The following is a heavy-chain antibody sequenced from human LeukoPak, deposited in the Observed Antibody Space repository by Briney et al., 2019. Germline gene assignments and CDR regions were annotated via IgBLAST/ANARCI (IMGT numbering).Heavy chain of an antibody. CDR3: ARDVTYCSSTSCYTSTYYYYYMDV. CDR2: IYTSGST. D-gene: IGHD2-2*02. CDR1: GGSISSGSYY. Sequence: SQTLSLTCTVSGGSISSGSYYWSWIRQPAGKGLEWIGRIYTSGSTNYNPSLKSRVTISVDTSKNQFSLKLSSVTAADTAVYYFARDVTYCSSTSCYTSTYYYYYMDVWGKGTTVTVSS. V-gene: IGHV4-61*02. J-gene: IGHJ6*03.